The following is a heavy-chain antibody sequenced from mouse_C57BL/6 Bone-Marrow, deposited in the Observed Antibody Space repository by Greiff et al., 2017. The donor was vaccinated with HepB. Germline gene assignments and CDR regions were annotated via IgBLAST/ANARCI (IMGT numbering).Heavy chain of an antibody. D-gene: IGHD2-4*01. V-gene: IGHV1-55*01. CDR3: ARPIYYDYDGGSYWYFDV. Sequence: QVQLQQPGAELVKPGASVKMSCKASGYTFTSYWITWVKQRPGQGLEWIGDIYPGSGSTNYNEKFKSKATLTVDTSSSTAYMQLSSLTSEDSAVYYCARPIYYDYDGGSYWYFDVGGTGTTVTVSS. J-gene: IGHJ1*03. CDR1: GYTFTSYW. CDR2: IYPGSGST.